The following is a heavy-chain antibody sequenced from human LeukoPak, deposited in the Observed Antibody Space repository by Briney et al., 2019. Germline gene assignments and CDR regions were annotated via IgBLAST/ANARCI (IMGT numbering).Heavy chain of an antibody. Sequence: PSETLSLTCTVSGGSISSSSYYWGWIRQPPGKGLEWIGSIYYSGSTYYNPSLKSRVTISVDKSKNQFSLKLSSVTAADTAVYYCARAVSMIVVVTHYYYGMDVWGQGTTVTVSS. CDR1: GGSISSSSYY. V-gene: IGHV4-39*07. D-gene: IGHD3-22*01. CDR3: ARAVSMIVVVTHYYYGMDV. CDR2: IYYSGST. J-gene: IGHJ6*02.